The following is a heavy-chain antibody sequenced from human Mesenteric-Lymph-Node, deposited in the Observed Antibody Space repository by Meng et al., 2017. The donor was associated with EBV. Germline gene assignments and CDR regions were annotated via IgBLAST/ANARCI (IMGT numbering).Heavy chain of an antibody. J-gene: IGHJ5*02. CDR2: ISHSGGT. Sequence: GAQRLRPSEDLSLTCGVYGGSFSGDYWGWIRQPPGKGVEWSGEISHSGGTPYNPSLKSRVTISVDTSKNQFSLKLSSVTAADTAVYYCATHGSGSYSWFDPWGQGTLVTVSS. CDR1: GGSFSGDY. V-gene: IGHV4-34*01. D-gene: IGHD3-10*01. CDR3: ATHGSGSYSWFDP.